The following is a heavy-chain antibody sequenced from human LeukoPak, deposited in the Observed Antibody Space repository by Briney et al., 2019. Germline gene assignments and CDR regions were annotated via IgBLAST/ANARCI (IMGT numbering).Heavy chain of an antibody. Sequence: ASVKVSCKASGYTFTRYYMHWVRQAPGQGLEWMGIINPSGGSTSYAQKFQGRVTMTRDTSTSTAYMELRSLRSDDTAVYYCARDGNYDSSGYYYSDYWGQGTLVTVSS. V-gene: IGHV1-46*01. J-gene: IGHJ4*02. CDR1: GYTFTRYY. CDR2: INPSGGST. CDR3: ARDGNYDSSGYYYSDY. D-gene: IGHD3-22*01.